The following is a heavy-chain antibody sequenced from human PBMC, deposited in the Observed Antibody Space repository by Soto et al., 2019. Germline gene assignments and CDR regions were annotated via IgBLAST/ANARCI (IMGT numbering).Heavy chain of an antibody. CDR2: MNPNTGNS. D-gene: IGHD1-1*01. J-gene: IGHJ4*02. CDR3: ARRAETNGWNGFGADKYYFDF. CDR1: GYTFTSYD. Sequence: QVQLVQSGAEVRKPGASVKVSCEASGYTFTSYDIYWVRQATGQGLEWMGWMNPNTGNSAYAQKFQGRVPVTSDTSINTVHMELSSLRSEDTAVYYCARRAETNGWNGFGADKYYFDFWGQGTLVTVSS. V-gene: IGHV1-8*01.